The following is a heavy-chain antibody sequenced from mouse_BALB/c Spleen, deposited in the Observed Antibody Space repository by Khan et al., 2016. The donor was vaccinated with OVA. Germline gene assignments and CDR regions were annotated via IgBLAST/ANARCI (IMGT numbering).Heavy chain of an antibody. CDR2: ISYSGRT. CDR3: ARSVTITTVVSTDFDY. V-gene: IGHV3-2*02. CDR1: GYSITSDYA. D-gene: IGHD1-1*01. Sequence: EVKLLESGPGLVKPSQSLSLTCTVTGYSITSDYAWNWIRQFPGNKLEWMGYISYSGRTSYNPSLKSRISITRATSTTQFFLQLNSVTTEDTATYCWARSVTITTVVSTDFDYWGQGTTLTVSS. J-gene: IGHJ2*01.